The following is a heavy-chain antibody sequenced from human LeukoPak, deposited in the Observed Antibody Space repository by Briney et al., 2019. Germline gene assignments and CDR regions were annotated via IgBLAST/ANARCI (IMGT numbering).Heavy chain of an antibody. V-gene: IGHV4-34*01. CDR2: INHSGST. J-gene: IGHJ4*02. D-gene: IGHD3-10*01. Sequence: PSETLSLTCAVYGGSFNGYYWSWIRQPPGKGLEWIGEINHSGSTNYNPSLKSRVTISVDTSKNQFSLKLSSVTAADTAVYYCARGRYSMVRGVILDYWGQGTLVTVSS. CDR3: ARGRYSMVRGVILDY. CDR1: GGSFNGYY.